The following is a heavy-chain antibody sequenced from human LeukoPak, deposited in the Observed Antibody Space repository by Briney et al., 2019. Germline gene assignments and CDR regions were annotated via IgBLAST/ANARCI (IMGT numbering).Heavy chain of an antibody. D-gene: IGHD3-22*01. J-gene: IGHJ5*02. CDR2: ISGGGSNT. CDR3: AKNPAIVVATLWFDP. V-gene: IGHV3-23*01. Sequence: GGSLRLSCAASGFTFSSFAMSWVRQAPGKALEWVSVISGGGSNTFYTDSVKGRFTISRDNSKNTLYLQMNSLRAEDTAMYYCAKNPAIVVATLWFDPWGQGTLVTVSS. CDR1: GFTFSSFA.